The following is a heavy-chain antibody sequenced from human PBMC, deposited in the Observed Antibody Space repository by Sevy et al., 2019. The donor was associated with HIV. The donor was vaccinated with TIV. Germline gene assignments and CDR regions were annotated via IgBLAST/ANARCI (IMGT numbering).Heavy chain of an antibody. CDR2: ISFDGSKK. CDR1: GFIFSTYG. CDR3: ARDYYDSSGYYYSGAFDY. D-gene: IGHD3-22*01. V-gene: IGHV3-30*03. J-gene: IGHJ4*02. Sequence: GGSLRLSCAASGFIFSTYGMHWVRQAPGKGLEWVALISFDGSKKYYADSVKGRFTISRDNSKNTLYLEMSSLRAEDTAVYYCARDYYDSSGYYYSGAFDYWGQGTLVTVSS.